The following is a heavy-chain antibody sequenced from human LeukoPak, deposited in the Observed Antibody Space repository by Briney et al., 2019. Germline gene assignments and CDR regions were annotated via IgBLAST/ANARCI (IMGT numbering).Heavy chain of an antibody. Sequence: GGSLRLSCAASGFTSSSYWMSWVRQAPGKGLEWVANIKQDGSEKYYVDSVKGRFTISRDNAKNSLYLQMNSLRAEDTAVYYCAKDRIKSGRPFDYWGQGTLVTVSS. CDR2: IKQDGSEK. CDR3: AKDRIKSGRPFDY. J-gene: IGHJ4*02. V-gene: IGHV3-7*03. CDR1: GFTSSSYW. D-gene: IGHD1-14*01.